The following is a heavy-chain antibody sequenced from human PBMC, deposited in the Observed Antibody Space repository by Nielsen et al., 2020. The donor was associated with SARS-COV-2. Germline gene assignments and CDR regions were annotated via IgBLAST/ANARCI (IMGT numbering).Heavy chain of an antibody. J-gene: IGHJ6*02. CDR3: ATAPPCSSTSCPPHYYYGMDV. D-gene: IGHD2-2*01. CDR2: FDPEDGET. Sequence: ASVKVSCKVSGYTLTELSMHWVRQAPGKGLEWMGGFDPEDGETIYAQKFQGRVTMTEDTSTDTAYMELSSLRSEDTAVYYCATAPPCSSTSCPPHYYYGMDVWGQGTTVTVSS. CDR1: GYTLTELS. V-gene: IGHV1-24*01.